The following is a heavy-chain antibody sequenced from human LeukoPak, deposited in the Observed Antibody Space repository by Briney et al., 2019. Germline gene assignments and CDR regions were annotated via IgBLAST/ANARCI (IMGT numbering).Heavy chain of an antibody. V-gene: IGHV4-4*07. Sequence: SETLSLTCTVSGGSIINYYWSWIRQSAGTGLEWVGRIYITGSTNYNPSLQSRLSMSVDTSKNQFSLRLTSVSAADTVVYYCARLKYYDSTGYSPGYYMDVWGKGITVTVSS. CDR2: IYITGST. CDR1: GGSIINYY. J-gene: IGHJ6*03. CDR3: ARLKYYDSTGYSPGYYMDV. D-gene: IGHD3-22*01.